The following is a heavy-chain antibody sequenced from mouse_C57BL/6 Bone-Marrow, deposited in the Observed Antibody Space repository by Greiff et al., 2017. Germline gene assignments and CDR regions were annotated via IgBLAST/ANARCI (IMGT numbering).Heavy chain of an antibody. J-gene: IGHJ4*01. CDR3: ASASVHYYAMAY. CDR2: ISSGSSSI. Sequence: EVMLVESGGGLVKPGGSLKLSCAASGFTFSDYGMHWVRQAPEKGLEWVAYISSGSSSIYYADTVKGRFTISRDNAKNTLFLQMTSLRSEDTAMYYCASASVHYYAMAYWGQGTSVTVSS. V-gene: IGHV5-17*01. CDR1: GFTFSDYG.